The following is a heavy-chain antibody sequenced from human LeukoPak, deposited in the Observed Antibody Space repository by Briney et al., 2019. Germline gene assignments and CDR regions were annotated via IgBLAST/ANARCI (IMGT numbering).Heavy chain of an antibody. CDR3: ARKGYGDYNRNFHY. CDR1: GDSINSYY. J-gene: IGHJ4*02. CDR2: IYYSGST. V-gene: IGHV4-59*12. D-gene: IGHD4-17*01. Sequence: PSETLSLTCTVSGDSINSYYWTWIRQPPGKGLEWIGYIYYSGSTNYNPSLKSPVTISVDKSKNQFSLKLSSVTAADTAVYYCARKGYGDYNRNFHYWGQGTLVTVSS.